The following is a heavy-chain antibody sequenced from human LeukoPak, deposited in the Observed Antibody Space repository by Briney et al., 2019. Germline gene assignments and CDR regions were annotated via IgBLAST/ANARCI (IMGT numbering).Heavy chain of an antibody. J-gene: IGHJ4*02. CDR3: AKPSSGYGSFDS. CDR2: ISSSSTNT. D-gene: IGHD6-19*01. CDR1: GFTFRSYA. Sequence: QSGGSLRLSCPASGFTFRSYAMSWVRQAPGKRLEWVSAISSSSTNTYYAASVKGRFTISRDNSKNTLYLQMNSLKAEDTAVYYCAKPSSGYGSFDSWGQGTLVTVSS. V-gene: IGHV3-23*01.